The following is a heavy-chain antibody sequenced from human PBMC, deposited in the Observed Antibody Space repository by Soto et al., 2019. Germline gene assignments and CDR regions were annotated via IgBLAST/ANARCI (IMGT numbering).Heavy chain of an antibody. CDR2: IYYSGST. D-gene: IGHD4-17*01. J-gene: IGHJ4*02. V-gene: IGHV4-30-4*01. CDR3: ARGSTVEAGPYYFDY. Sequence: QVQLQESGPGLVKPSQTLSLTCTVSGGSISSGDYYWSWIRQPPGKGLEWIGYIYYSGSTYYNPSLKSRVTISVDTSKNQFSLKLSSVTAADTAVYYCARGSTVEAGPYYFDYWGQGTLVTVSS. CDR1: GGSISSGDYY.